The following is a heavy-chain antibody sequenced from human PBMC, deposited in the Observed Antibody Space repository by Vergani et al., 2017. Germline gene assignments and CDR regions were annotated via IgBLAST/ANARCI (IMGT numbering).Heavy chain of an antibody. Sequence: QVQLQESGPGLVKPSETLSLTCTVSGGSISSYYWSWIRQPPGKGLEWIGYIYYSGSTNYNPALKSRVTISVDTSKNQVSLKLSSVTAADTAVYYCAGSGYYYYMDVWGKGTTVTVSS. CDR2: IYYSGST. J-gene: IGHJ6*03. CDR3: AGSGYYYYMDV. D-gene: IGHD3-10*01. CDR1: GGSISSYY. V-gene: IGHV4-59*01.